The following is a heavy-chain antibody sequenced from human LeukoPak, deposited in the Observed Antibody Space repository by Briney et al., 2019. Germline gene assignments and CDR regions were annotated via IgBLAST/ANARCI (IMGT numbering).Heavy chain of an antibody. V-gene: IGHV3-7*01. J-gene: IGHJ4*02. Sequence: GGSLRLSCAASGFTFSSYWMSWVRQAPGKGLEWVANIKQDGSEKYYVDSVKGRFTISRDNAKNSLYLQMDSLRAEDTAVYYCARSPYYYDSSGYYYGDYWGQGTLVTVSS. CDR1: GFTFSSYW. CDR2: IKQDGSEK. CDR3: ARSPYYYDSSGYYYGDY. D-gene: IGHD3-22*01.